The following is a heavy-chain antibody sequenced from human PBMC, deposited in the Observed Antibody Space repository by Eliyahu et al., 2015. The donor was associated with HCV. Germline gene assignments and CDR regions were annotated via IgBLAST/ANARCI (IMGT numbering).Heavy chain of an antibody. Sequence: QVQLQESGPGLVKSSETLSLTCTVSGGSIXTYYWSWIRQPPGKGLDWIGDIHYRGXTNFNPPLKSRVTMSVDTSKNQFSLKLTSVTAADTAVYYCASGGGGIAVAGTGGWFDPWGQGTLVTVSS. V-gene: IGHV4-59*13. D-gene: IGHD6-19*01. CDR2: IHYRGXT. CDR1: GGSIXTYY. CDR3: ASGGGGIAVAGTGGWFDP. J-gene: IGHJ5*02.